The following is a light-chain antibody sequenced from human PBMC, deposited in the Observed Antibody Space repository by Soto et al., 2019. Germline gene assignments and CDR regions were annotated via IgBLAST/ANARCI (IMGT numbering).Light chain of an antibody. CDR1: SSNIASKT. Sequence: QSALTQPPSASGTPGQRVTISCSGSSSNIASKTVNWYQQLPGTAPKLLIYTNARQPSGVPDRFSASKSGTSASLAIRGLQSEDGADYYCAAWDDSLNVLFGGGTKLTVL. J-gene: IGLJ2*01. CDR3: AAWDDSLNVL. CDR2: TNA. V-gene: IGLV1-44*01.